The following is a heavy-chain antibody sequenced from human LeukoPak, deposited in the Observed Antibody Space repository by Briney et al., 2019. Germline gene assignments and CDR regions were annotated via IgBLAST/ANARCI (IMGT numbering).Heavy chain of an antibody. CDR3: VRLRRNNDRSGYYYYYDY. V-gene: IGHV3-21*01. CDR2: ISVRSNYR. Sequence: GGSLRLSCAASGYTFSDFSVNWVRQAPGKGLEWVSSISVRSNYRYSADSVRGRFTISRDDARDSLFLQMNSLRAEDTAVYFCVRLRRNNDRSGYYYYYDYWGQGTLVTVS. CDR1: GYTFSDFS. J-gene: IGHJ4*02. D-gene: IGHD3-22*01.